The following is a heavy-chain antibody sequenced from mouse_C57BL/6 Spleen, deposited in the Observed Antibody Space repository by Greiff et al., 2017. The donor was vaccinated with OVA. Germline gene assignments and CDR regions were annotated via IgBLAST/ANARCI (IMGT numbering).Heavy chain of an antibody. CDR3: ARSGTAHDY. CDR1: GYTFTSYW. Sequence: QVQLQQSGAELVKPGASVKLSCKASGYTFTSYWMQWVKQRPGQGLEWIGEIDPSDSYTNYNQKFKGKATLTVDTSSSTAYMQLSSLTSEDSAVYYCARSGTAHDYWGQGTTLTVSS. CDR2: IDPSDSYT. V-gene: IGHV1-50*01. J-gene: IGHJ2*01. D-gene: IGHD3-2*02.